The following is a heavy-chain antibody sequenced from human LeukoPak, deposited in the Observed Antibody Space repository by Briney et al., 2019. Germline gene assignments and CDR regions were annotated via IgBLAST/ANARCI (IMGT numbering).Heavy chain of an antibody. Sequence: ASVKVSCKASGYTFTGYYMHWVRQAPGQGLEWMGWINPNSGGTNYAQKFQGRVTMTRDTSISTAYMELSRLRSDDTAVYYCARDRYPGYSSSFDYWGQGTLVTVSS. CDR3: ARDRYPGYSSSFDY. J-gene: IGHJ4*02. D-gene: IGHD6-13*01. CDR1: GYTFTGYY. CDR2: INPNSGGT. V-gene: IGHV1-2*02.